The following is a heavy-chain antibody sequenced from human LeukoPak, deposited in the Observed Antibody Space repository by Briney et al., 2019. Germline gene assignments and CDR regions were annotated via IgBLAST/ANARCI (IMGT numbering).Heavy chain of an antibody. CDR2: IYYSGST. CDR1: GASVSSGSYY. J-gene: IGHJ6*02. V-gene: IGHV4-61*01. Sequence: SETLSLTCTVSGASVSSGSYYWSWIRQPPGKGLEWIGYIYYSGSTNYNPSLKSRVTISVDTSKNQFSLKLSSVTAADTAVYYCAREGYSSSLYGMDVWGQGTTVTVSS. CDR3: AREGYSSSLYGMDV. D-gene: IGHD6-6*01.